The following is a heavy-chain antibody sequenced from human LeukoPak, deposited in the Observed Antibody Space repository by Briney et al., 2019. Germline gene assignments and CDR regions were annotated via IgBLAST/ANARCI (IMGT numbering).Heavy chain of an antibody. Sequence: SETLSLTCAVHGGSFSGYHWNWIRQSPEKGLEWVGEINDRGHTNYNPSLKSRVTISVDTSKKQFSLRLSSVTAADTAVYYCARDPTTVVTLPYYFDFWGQGTLVAVSS. CDR1: GGSFSGYH. D-gene: IGHD4-23*01. J-gene: IGHJ4*02. V-gene: IGHV4-34*01. CDR3: ARDPTTVVTLPYYFDF. CDR2: INDRGHT.